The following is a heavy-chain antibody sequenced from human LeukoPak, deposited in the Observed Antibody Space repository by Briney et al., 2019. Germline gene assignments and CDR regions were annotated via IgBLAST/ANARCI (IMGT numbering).Heavy chain of an antibody. CDR3: AKVGYSSGWFTFDY. CDR2: ISGSGGST. V-gene: IGHV3-23*01. Sequence: GGSLRLSCAASGFTFSSYAMSWVGQAPGKGLVWVSAISGSGGSTYYADSVKGRFTISRANSKTSLYLRMHSLGAAAASVYYCAKVGYSSGWFTFDYSGQGTLVTVSS. D-gene: IGHD6-19*01. J-gene: IGHJ4*02. CDR1: GFTFSSYA.